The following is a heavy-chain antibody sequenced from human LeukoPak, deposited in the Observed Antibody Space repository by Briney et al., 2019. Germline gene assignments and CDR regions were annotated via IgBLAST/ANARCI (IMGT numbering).Heavy chain of an antibody. J-gene: IGHJ3*02. Sequence: ASVKVSCKASGYTFTDYYMHWVRQAPGQGLEWMGWSNPNSGDTNYAQKFQGRVTMTRDTSISTAYMELSRLRSDDTAVYYCAREFTMSRAFDIWGQGTMVTVSS. CDR2: SNPNSGDT. V-gene: IGHV1-2*02. CDR3: AREFTMSRAFDI. D-gene: IGHD3-10*02. CDR1: GYTFTDYY.